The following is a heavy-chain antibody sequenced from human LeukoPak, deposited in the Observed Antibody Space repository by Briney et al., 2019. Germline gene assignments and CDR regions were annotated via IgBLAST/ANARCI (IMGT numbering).Heavy chain of an antibody. J-gene: IGHJ4*02. CDR3: ARDVWDYGDYMDY. CDR2: ISYDGSNK. D-gene: IGHD4-17*01. Sequence: GRSLRLSCAASGFTFSSYAMHWVRQAPGKGLEWVAVISYDGSNKYYADSVKGRFTISRDNSKNTLYLQMNSLRAEDTAVYYCARDVWDYGDYMDYWGQRTLVTVSS. CDR1: GFTFSSYA. V-gene: IGHV3-30*04.